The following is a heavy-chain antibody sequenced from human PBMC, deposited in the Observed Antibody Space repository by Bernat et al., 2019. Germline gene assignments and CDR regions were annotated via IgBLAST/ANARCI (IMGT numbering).Heavy chain of an antibody. V-gene: IGHV4-30-2*01. CDR3: ARGYGDYVNYFQH. CDR2: IYHSGST. J-gene: IGHJ1*01. D-gene: IGHD4-17*01. Sequence: QLQLQESGSGLVKPSQTLSLTCAVSGGSISSGGYSWSWIRQPPGKGLEWIGYIYHSGSTYYNPSLKSRVTISVDRSKNQSSLKLSSVTAADTAVYYCARGYGDYVNYFQHWGQGTLVTVSS. CDR1: GGSISSGGYS.